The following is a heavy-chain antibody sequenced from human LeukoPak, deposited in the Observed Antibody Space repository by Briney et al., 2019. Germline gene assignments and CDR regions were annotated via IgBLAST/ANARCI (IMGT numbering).Heavy chain of an antibody. CDR3: ARHPYYYDSSGYCYYVDY. J-gene: IGHJ4*02. CDR1: GGSFSGYY. V-gene: IGHV4-34*01. CDR2: INHSGST. D-gene: IGHD3-22*01. Sequence: SETLSLTCAVYGGSFSGYYWSWIRQPPGKGLEWIGEINHSGSTNYNPSLKSRVTISVDTSKNQFSLKLSSVTAADTAVYYCARHPYYYDSSGYCYYVDYWGQGTLVTVSS.